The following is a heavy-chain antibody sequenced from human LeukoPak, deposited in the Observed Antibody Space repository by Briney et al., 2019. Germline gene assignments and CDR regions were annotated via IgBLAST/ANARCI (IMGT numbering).Heavy chain of an antibody. CDR1: GGSISSSDYY. CDR2: ISYSGST. CDR3: ARGSRRLADFHY. D-gene: IGHD1-26*01. J-gene: IGHJ4*02. V-gene: IGHV4-39*01. Sequence: SETLSLTCTVSGGSISSSDYYWGWIRQPPGKGLGWIGTISYSGSTYYNPSLQSRVTISVDTSKNQFSLELSSVTAADTAVYYCARGSRRLADFHYWGQGTLVTVSS.